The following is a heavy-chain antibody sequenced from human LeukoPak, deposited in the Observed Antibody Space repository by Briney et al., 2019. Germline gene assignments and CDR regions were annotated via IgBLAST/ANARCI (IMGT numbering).Heavy chain of an antibody. V-gene: IGHV1-18*01. J-gene: IGHJ4*02. Sequence: ASVTVSCTASGYTFTSYGISWVRQAPGQGLEWMGWISAYNGNTNYAQKLQGRVTMTTDTSTSTAYMELRSLRSDDTAVYYCARLRVGAPHWFFDYWGQGTLVTVSS. D-gene: IGHD1-26*01. CDR3: ARLRVGAPHWFFDY. CDR1: GYTFTSYG. CDR2: ISAYNGNT.